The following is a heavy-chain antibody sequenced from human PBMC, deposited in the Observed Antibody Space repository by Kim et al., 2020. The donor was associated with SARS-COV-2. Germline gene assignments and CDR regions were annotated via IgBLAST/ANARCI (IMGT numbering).Heavy chain of an antibody. J-gene: IGHJ3*02. D-gene: IGHD2-15*01. V-gene: IGHV5-51*01. Sequence: GASLKISCKGSGYSFTSYWIGWVRQMPGKGLEWMGIIYPGDSDTRYSPSFQGQVTISADKSISTAYLQWSSLKASDTAMYYCARGARVENDAFDIWGQGTMVTVSS. CDR1: GYSFTSYW. CDR2: IYPGDSDT. CDR3: ARGARVENDAFDI.